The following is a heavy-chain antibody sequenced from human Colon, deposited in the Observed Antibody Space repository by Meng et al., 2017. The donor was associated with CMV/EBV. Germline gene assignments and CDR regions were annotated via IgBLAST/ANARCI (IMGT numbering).Heavy chain of an antibody. CDR2: VYDTGST. J-gene: IGHJ4*02. Sequence: TCVVSGGAVRSALWWTWVRQASGKGLEWIGEVYDTGSTNYNPSPKSRVTMSVDKSTNQFYLTLPFVTAADTAVYYCARVNRVRMDQWGQGALVTVSS. CDR1: GGAVRSALW. CDR3: ARVNRVRMDQ. D-gene: IGHD2-15*01. V-gene: IGHV4-4*02.